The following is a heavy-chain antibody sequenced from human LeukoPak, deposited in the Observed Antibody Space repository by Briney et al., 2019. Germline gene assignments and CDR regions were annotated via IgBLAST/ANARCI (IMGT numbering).Heavy chain of an antibody. CDR2: INPSGGST. Sequence: GASVKVSCKASGYTFTSYYMHWVRQAPGQGLEWMGIINPSGGSTSYAQKFQGRVTMTRDMSTSTVYMELSSLRSEDTAVYYCARDGLPRLGFDYWGQGTLVTVSS. CDR1: GYTFTSYY. V-gene: IGHV1-46*01. J-gene: IGHJ4*02. D-gene: IGHD5-18*01. CDR3: ARDGLPRLGFDY.